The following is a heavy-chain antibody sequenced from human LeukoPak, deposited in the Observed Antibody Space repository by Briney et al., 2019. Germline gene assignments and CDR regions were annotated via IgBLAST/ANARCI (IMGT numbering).Heavy chain of an antibody. CDR3: ARGVRIAVAGYIDC. CDR2: ISGSGGST. CDR1: GFTFSSYA. J-gene: IGHJ4*02. V-gene: IGHV3-23*01. Sequence: PGGSLRLSCAASGFTFSSYAMSWVRQAPGKGLEWVSAISGSGGSTYYADSVKGRFTISRDNSKNTLYLQMNSLRSDDTAVYYCARGVRIAVAGYIDCWGQGTLVTVSS. D-gene: IGHD6-19*01.